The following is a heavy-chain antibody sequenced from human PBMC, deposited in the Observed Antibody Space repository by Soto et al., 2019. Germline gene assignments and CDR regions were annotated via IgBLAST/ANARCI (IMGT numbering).Heavy chain of an antibody. CDR1: GGSISSSSYY. V-gene: IGHV4-39*01. D-gene: IGHD3-10*01. J-gene: IGHJ6*02. CDR3: ARHVYGSGSYYLHYYYYGMDV. CDR2: IYYSGST. Sequence: SXTLSLALSVSGGSISSSSYYWGWIRQPPGKGREWIVSIYYSGSTYYNPSLKSRVTISVDTSKNQFSLKLSSVTAADTAVYYCARHVYGSGSYYLHYYYYGMDVWGQGTTVTVSS.